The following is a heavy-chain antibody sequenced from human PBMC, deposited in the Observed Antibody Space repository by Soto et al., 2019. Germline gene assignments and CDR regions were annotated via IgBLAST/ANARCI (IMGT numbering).Heavy chain of an antibody. CDR2: IFSNDEK. CDR3: ARIVLVPETKLDY. D-gene: IGHD2-2*01. Sequence: QITLKESGPVLVKPTETLTLTCTVSGFSLSNTRMGVSWIRQPPGKALEWLAHIFSNDEKSYSTSLKSRLTIPKDTSKSQVVLTMTNMDPVDTATYFRARIVLVPETKLDYWGQGTLVTVSS. V-gene: IGHV2-26*01. J-gene: IGHJ4*02. CDR1: GFSLSNTRMG.